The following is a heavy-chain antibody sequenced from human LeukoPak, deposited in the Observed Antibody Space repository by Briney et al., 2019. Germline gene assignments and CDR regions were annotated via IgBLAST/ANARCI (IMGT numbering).Heavy chain of an antibody. CDR2: ISSSSSYI. J-gene: IGHJ5*02. V-gene: IGHV3-21*05. CDR1: GFTFSSYE. D-gene: IGHD3-3*01. CDR3: ARDRVVIAEVNWFDP. Sequence: GGSLRLSCAASGFTFSSYEMNWVRQAPGKGLEWVSYISSSSSYIYYADSVKGRFTISRDNAKNSLYLQMNSLRAEDTAVYYCARDRVVIAEVNWFDPWGQGTLVTVSS.